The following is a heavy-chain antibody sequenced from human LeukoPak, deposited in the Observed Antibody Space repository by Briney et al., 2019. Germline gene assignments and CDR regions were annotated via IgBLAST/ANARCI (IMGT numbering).Heavy chain of an antibody. Sequence: ASVKVSCKASGYTITGYYLHWVRQAPGQGLEWMGWINPNSGGTNYAQKFQGRVTMTRDTSISTAYMELSRLRSDDTAVYYCARVGSGWSTSFDYWGQGTLVTVSS. V-gene: IGHV1-2*02. D-gene: IGHD6-19*01. CDR2: INPNSGGT. J-gene: IGHJ4*02. CDR3: ARVGSGWSTSFDY. CDR1: GYTITGYY.